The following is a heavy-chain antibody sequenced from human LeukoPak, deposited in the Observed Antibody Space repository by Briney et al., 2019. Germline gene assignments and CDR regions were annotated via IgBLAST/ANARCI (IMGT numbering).Heavy chain of an antibody. J-gene: IGHJ4*02. CDR3: ARGATWNDVNY. D-gene: IGHD1-1*01. CDR1: GFTFSSYW. CDR2: INSDGSST. V-gene: IGHV3-74*01. Sequence: HPGGSLRLSCAASGFTFSSYWMHWVHQAPGKGLVWVSRINSDGSSTSYADSVKGRFTISRDNAKNTLYLQMNSLRAEDTAVYYCARGATWNDVNYWGQGTLVTVSS.